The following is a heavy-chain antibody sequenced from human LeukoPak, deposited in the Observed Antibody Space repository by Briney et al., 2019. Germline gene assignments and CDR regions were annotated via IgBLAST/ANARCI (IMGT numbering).Heavy chain of an antibody. CDR3: ARARGLGPGGWFDP. J-gene: IGHJ5*02. CDR2: ISNSGSSI. Sequence: GGSLRLSCAASGFGFSDYYMSWIRQAPGKGLEWVSYISNSGSSIYYADSVRGRFTISRDNAKNSLYLQMNSLRAEDTAVYYCARARGLGPGGWFDPGGQGTLVTVSS. D-gene: IGHD3-10*01. V-gene: IGHV3-11*01. CDR1: GFGFSDYY.